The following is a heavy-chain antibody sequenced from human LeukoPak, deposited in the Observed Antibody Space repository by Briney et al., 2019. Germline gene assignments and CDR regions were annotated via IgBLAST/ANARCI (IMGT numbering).Heavy chain of an antibody. CDR3: ARAKGRRDYFDY. J-gene: IGHJ4*02. CDR1: GFTFNDYY. CDR2: ISGSSTYT. Sequence: GGSLRLSCAASGFTFNDYYMSWIRQAPGKGLEWLSCISGSSTYTNSADSVKGRFTISRDNAKNSLYLQMSSLRAEDTAVYYCARAKGRRDYFDYWGQGTLVTVSS. D-gene: IGHD3-10*01. V-gene: IGHV3-11*05.